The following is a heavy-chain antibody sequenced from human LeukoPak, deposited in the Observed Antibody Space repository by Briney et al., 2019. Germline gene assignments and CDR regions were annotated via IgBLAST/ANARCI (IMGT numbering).Heavy chain of an antibody. Sequence: PGGSLRLSCAASGFTFSSYEMNWVRQAPGKGLEWVSYISSSGDTIYYADSVKGRFTTSRDNAKNSLYLQMNSLRAEDTAVYYCARDLAWDAFDIWGQGTMVTVSS. V-gene: IGHV3-48*03. J-gene: IGHJ3*02. CDR3: ARDLAWDAFDI. CDR2: ISSSGDTI. CDR1: GFTFSSYE.